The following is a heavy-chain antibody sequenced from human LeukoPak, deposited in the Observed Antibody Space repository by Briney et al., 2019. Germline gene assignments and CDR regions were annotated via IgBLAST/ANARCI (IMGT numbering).Heavy chain of an antibody. CDR3: ARVLSRIAAAGTFGY. J-gene: IGHJ4*02. CDR2: INPNSGGT. CDR1: GYTFTGYY. Sequence: ASVKVSCKASGYTFTGYYMHWVRQAPGQGLEWMGWINPNSGGTNYAQKFQGRVTMTRDTSISTAYMELSRLRSDDTAVYYCARVLSRIAAAGTFGYWGQGTLVTVSS. D-gene: IGHD6-13*01. V-gene: IGHV1-2*02.